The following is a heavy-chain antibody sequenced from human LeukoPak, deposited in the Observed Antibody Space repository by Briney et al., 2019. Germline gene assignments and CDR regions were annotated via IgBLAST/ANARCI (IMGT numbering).Heavy chain of an antibody. CDR3: ARNSGVRDYADY. V-gene: IGHV3-21*01. Sequence: PGGSLRLSCAASGFSFSAYTMSWVRQAPGKGPEWVSAINSGGDATSYADSVKGRFTISRDNAKNSLYLQMNSLRAEDTAVYYCARNSGVRDYADYWGQGTLVTVSS. CDR2: INSGGDAT. CDR1: GFSFSAYT. D-gene: IGHD3-3*01. J-gene: IGHJ4*02.